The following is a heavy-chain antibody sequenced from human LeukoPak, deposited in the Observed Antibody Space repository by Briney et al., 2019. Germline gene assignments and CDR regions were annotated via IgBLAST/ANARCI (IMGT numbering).Heavy chain of an antibody. CDR1: GGSISSRSYY. D-gene: IGHD3-16*01. J-gene: IGHJ4*02. CDR2: ISDSGNT. CDR3: ARGGKVLDYFDY. Sequence: SETLSLTCTVSGGSISSRSYYWGWIRQPPGKGLEWIGKISDSGNTYYSPSLRSRVTISIDMSKNQFSLKLSSVTAADTAVYYCARGGKVLDYFDYWGQGTLVTVSS. V-gene: IGHV4-39*01.